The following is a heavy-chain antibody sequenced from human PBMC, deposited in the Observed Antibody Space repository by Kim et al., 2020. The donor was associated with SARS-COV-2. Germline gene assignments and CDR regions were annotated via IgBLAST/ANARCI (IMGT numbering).Heavy chain of an antibody. V-gene: IGHV5-51*01. J-gene: IGHJ2*01. CDR3: ARHSEDIVVVVAGGNWYFDL. CDR1: GYSFTSYW. D-gene: IGHD2-15*01. CDR2: IYPGDSDT. Sequence: GESLKISCKGSGYSFTSYWIGWVRQMPGKGLEWMGIIYPGDSDTRYSPSFQGQVTISADKSISTAYLQWSSLKASDTAMYYCARHSEDIVVVVAGGNWYFDLWGRGTLVTVSS.